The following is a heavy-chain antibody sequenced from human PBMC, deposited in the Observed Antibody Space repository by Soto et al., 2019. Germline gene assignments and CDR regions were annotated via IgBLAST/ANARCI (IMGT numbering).Heavy chain of an antibody. CDR2: IYYSGST. J-gene: IGHJ4*02. CDR3: ARLATRYYFDY. V-gene: IGHV4-30-4*02. Sequence: SETLSLTCTVSGGSISSGDYYWSWIRQPPGKGLEWIGYIYYSGSTYYNPSLKSRVTISVDTSKNQFSLKMSSVTAADTAVYYCARLATRYYFDYWGQGTLVTVSS. CDR1: GGSISSGDYY.